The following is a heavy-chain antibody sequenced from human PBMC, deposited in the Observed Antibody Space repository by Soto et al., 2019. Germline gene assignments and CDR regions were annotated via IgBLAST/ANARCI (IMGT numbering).Heavy chain of an antibody. CDR1: GYTFTSNA. CDR2: INAGNGNT. D-gene: IGHD1-26*01. CDR3: ASSGSYWGIDY. Sequence: ASVKVSCKDSGYTFTSNARHWVRQAPGQRLEWMGWINAGNGNTKYSQEFQGRVTITRDTSASTAYMELSSLRSEDTAVYYCASSGSYWGIDYWGQGTLVTVSS. V-gene: IGHV1-3*01. J-gene: IGHJ4*02.